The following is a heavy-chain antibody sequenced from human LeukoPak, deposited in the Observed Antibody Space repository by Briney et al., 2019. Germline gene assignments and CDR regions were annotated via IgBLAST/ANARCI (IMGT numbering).Heavy chain of an antibody. CDR1: GYTFSSYA. CDR2: INTNTGNP. D-gene: IGHD3-22*01. CDR3: ARVRRNYYYDSSGYYPFDY. V-gene: IGHV7-4-1*02. J-gene: IGHJ4*02. Sequence: ASVKVSCKASGYTFSSYAMNWVRQAPGQGLEWVGWINTNTGNPTYAQDFTGRFVFSLDTSVTTTYLQISSLKAEDTAVYYCARVRRNYYYDSSGYYPFDYWGQGTLVTVSS.